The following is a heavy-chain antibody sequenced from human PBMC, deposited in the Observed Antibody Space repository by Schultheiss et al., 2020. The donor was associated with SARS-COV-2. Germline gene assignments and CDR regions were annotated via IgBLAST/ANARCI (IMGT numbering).Heavy chain of an antibody. Sequence: SETLSLTCTVSGGSISSGDYYWSWIRQPPGKGLEWIAYIYYSGSTYYNPSLKSRVTISVDTSKNQFSLKLSSVTGADTAVYYCARRGDYGDYVDYWGQGTGVTVAS. CDR3: ARRGDYGDYVDY. V-gene: IGHV4-30-4*02. CDR1: GGSISSGDYY. CDR2: IYYSGST. D-gene: IGHD4-17*01. J-gene: IGHJ4*02.